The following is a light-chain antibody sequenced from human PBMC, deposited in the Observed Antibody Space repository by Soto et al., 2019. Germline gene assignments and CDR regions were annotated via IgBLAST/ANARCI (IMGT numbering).Light chain of an antibody. CDR3: QQYDSFSVT. CDR1: QRMSGW. V-gene: IGKV1-5*01. CDR2: DVS. J-gene: IGKJ1*01. Sequence: IHMTHSPSTLSASFWYTFTKTFRASQRMSGWLAWHQQKPGKAPKLLIYDVSALKRGVPPRFSGSGSGTEFTLTISSLQPDDFATYYCQQYDSFSVTFGQGTKVDIK.